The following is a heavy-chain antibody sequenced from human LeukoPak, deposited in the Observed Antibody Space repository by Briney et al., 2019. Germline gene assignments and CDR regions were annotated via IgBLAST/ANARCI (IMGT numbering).Heavy chain of an antibody. Sequence: SETLSLTCAVSGGSFSGYYWSWIRQPPGKGLEWIGEINHSGSTNYNPSLKSRVTISVDTSKNQFSLKLSSVTTADTAVYYCARHSGYCSSTSCYRGPDYYYYMDVWGKGTTVTISS. CDR1: GGSFSGYY. D-gene: IGHD2-2*02. V-gene: IGHV4-34*01. J-gene: IGHJ6*03. CDR2: INHSGST. CDR3: ARHSGYCSSTSCYRGPDYYYYMDV.